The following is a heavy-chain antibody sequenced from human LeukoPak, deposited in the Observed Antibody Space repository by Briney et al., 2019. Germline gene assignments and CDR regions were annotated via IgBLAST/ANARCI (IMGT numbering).Heavy chain of an antibody. V-gene: IGHV3-23*01. CDR1: GFTINNYV. CDR2: IDGTGDST. CDR3: AREGSHGYGIWYYYYMDV. Sequence: GGSLRLSCAASGFTINNYVMTWVRQAPGKGLEWVSYIDGTGDSTNYADSVKGRFTISRDNSKNTLYLQMNSLRAEDTAVYYCAREGSHGYGIWYYYYMDVWGKGTTVTISS. J-gene: IGHJ6*03. D-gene: IGHD5-18*01.